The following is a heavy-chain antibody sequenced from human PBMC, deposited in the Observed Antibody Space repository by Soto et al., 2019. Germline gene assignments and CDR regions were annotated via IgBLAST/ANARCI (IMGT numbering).Heavy chain of an antibody. CDR2: INAGNGNT. CDR1: GGTFSSYT. V-gene: IGHV1-3*01. Sequence: ASVKVSCKASGGTFSSYTISWVRQAPGQRLEWMGWINAGNGNTKYSQKFQGRVTITRDTSASTAYMELSSLRSEDTAVYYCARAPRYYYYGMDVWGQGTTVTVSS. J-gene: IGHJ6*02. CDR3: ARAPRYYYYGMDV.